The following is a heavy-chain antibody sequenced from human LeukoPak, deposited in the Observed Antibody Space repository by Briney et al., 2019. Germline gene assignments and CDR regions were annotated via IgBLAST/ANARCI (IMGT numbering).Heavy chain of an antibody. CDR3: ARAETAAAGTLDY. V-gene: IGHV3-33*01. J-gene: IGHJ4*02. CDR2: IWYDGSNK. D-gene: IGHD6-13*01. CDR1: GFTFSSYG. Sequence: GGSLRLSCAASGFTFSSYGMHWVRQAPGKGLEWVAVIWYDGSNKYYADSVKGRFTISRDNSKNTLYLQMNSLRAEGTAVYYCARAETAAAGTLDYWGQGTLVTVSS.